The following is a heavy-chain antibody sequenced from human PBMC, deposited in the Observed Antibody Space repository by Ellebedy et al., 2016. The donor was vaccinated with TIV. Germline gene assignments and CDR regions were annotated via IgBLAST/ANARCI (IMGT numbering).Heavy chain of an antibody. J-gene: IGHJ6*03. Sequence: ASVKVSXKASGYTFTSYYMHWVRQAPGQGLEWMGIINPSGGSTSYAQKFQGRVTMTRDTSTSTVYMELSSLRSEDTAVYYCARDAGIVVVPAAIRDYYYMDVWGKGTTVTVSS. CDR1: GYTFTSYY. D-gene: IGHD2-2*01. CDR3: ARDAGIVVVPAAIRDYYYMDV. V-gene: IGHV1-46*01. CDR2: INPSGGST.